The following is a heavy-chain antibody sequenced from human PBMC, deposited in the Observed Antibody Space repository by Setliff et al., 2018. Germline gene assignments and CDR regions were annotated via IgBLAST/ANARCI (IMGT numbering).Heavy chain of an antibody. J-gene: IGHJ3*02. Sequence: ASVKVSCKASGYTFTGYYMHWVRQAPGQGLEWMGWINPNSGGTNYAQKLQGRVTMTTDTYTSTAYMELRSLRSDDTAVYYCARGKIRITMIVVPTGGAFDIWGQGTMVTVSS. CDR3: ARGKIRITMIVVPTGGAFDI. CDR2: INPNSGGT. CDR1: GYTFTGYY. V-gene: IGHV1-2*02. D-gene: IGHD3-22*01.